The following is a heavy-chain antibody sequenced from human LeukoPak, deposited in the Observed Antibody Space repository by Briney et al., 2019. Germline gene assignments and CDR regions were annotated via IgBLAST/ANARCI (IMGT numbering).Heavy chain of an antibody. CDR1: GDSVRTSGVG. V-gene: IGHV2-5*02. D-gene: IGHD4/OR15-4a*01. J-gene: IGHJ4*02. CDR2: IYWDDDK. CDR3: RHGEIKGARPFDY. Sequence: SGPTQMKLSQLLTLLYSLSGDSVRTSGVGVGWIRQPPGKALEWLALIYWDDDKRYSPSLKSRLTITKDTSKHQVLLTMTNMDHVDTATYCWRHGEIKGARPFDYWGQGTLVTVSS.